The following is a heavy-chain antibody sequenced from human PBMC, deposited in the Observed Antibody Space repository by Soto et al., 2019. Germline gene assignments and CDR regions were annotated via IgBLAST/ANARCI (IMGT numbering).Heavy chain of an antibody. V-gene: IGHV4-31*03. Sequence: PLETLSLTCTVSGGSISGGGYYRSWIRQHPGKGLEWIGYIYYSGSTYYNPSLKSRGTISVDTSKNQFSLKLRSVTAADTAVYYCARERYCSSTSCYDSPYYYYYYMDVWGKGTTVTVPS. CDR1: GGSISGGGYY. CDR3: ARERYCSSTSCYDSPYYYYYYMDV. D-gene: IGHD2-2*01. CDR2: IYYSGST. J-gene: IGHJ6*03.